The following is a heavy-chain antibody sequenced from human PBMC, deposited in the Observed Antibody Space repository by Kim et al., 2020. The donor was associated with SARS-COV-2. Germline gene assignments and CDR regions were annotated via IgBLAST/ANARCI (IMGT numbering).Heavy chain of an antibody. CDR1: GFTFSSYG. V-gene: IGHV3-33*05. CDR2: ISYDGSNK. Sequence: GGSLRLSCAASGFTFSSYGMHWVRQAPGKGLEWVAVISYDGSNKYYADSVKGRFTISRDNSKNTLYLQMNSLRAEDTAVYYCARDRTGMDVWGQGTTVTV. CDR3: ARDRTGMDV. D-gene: IGHD7-27*01. J-gene: IGHJ6*02.